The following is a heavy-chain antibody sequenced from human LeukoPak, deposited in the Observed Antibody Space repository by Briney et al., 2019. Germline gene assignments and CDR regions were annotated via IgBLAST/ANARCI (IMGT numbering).Heavy chain of an antibody. D-gene: IGHD2-21*01. V-gene: IGHV3-74*01. CDR1: GFTFSSYW. Sequence: GGSLRLSCAASGFTFSSYWMHWVRQAPGKGLVWVSRINTDGSSTSYADSVKGRFTISRDNAKNTLYLQMNRLRAEDTAVYYCARLPIRAGGGDAFDIWGQGTMVTVSS. J-gene: IGHJ3*02. CDR2: INTDGSST. CDR3: ARLPIRAGGGDAFDI.